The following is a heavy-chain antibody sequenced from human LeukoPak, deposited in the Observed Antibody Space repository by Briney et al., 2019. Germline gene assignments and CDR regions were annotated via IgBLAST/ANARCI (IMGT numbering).Heavy chain of an antibody. J-gene: IGHJ6*02. CDR2: INHSGST. CDR1: GGSFSGYY. Sequence: SETLSLTCAVYGGSFSGYYWSWIRQPPGKGLEWFGEINHSGSTNYNPSLKSRVTISVDTSKNQFSLKLSSVTAADTAVYYCARAAPGPYYDFWSGYYLFPYYYYGMDVWGQGTTVTVSS. CDR3: ARAAPGPYYDFWSGYYLFPYYYYGMDV. D-gene: IGHD3-3*01. V-gene: IGHV4-34*01.